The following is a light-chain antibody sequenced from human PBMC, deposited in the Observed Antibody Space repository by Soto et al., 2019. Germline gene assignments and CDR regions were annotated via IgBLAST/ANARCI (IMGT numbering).Light chain of an antibody. CDR1: QSVSSY. CDR3: QQRSNFPWG. V-gene: IGKV3-11*01. CDR2: DAS. J-gene: IGKJ2*03. Sequence: EIVLTQSPATLSLSPGERATLSCRASQSVSSYLAWYQQKPGQAPRLLIYDASNRATGIPARFSGSGSGTDFTLTISSLEPEDFAVYYCQQRSNFPWGFGQGTKLEIK.